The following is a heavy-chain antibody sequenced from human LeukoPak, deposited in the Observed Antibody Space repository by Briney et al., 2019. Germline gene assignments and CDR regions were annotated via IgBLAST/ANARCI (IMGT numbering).Heavy chain of an antibody. CDR3: AKDRNSYGLVDAFDI. D-gene: IGHD5-18*01. J-gene: IGHJ3*02. V-gene: IGHV1-46*01. Sequence: GASVKVSCKASGYTFTSYYMHWVRQAPGQGLEWMRIINPSGGSTSYAQKFQGRVTMTRDTSTSTVYMELSSLRAEDTAVYYCAKDRNSYGLVDAFDIWGQGTMVTVSS. CDR2: INPSGGST. CDR1: GYTFTSYY.